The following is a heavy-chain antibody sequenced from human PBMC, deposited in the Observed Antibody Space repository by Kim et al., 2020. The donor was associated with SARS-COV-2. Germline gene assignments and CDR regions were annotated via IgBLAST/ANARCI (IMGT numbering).Heavy chain of an antibody. CDR3: AGGPRAVTTDY. V-gene: IGHV4-59*09. Sequence: TTYNPSLKSRVTISVDTSKNQFSLKLSSVTAADTAVYYCAGGPRAVTTDYWGQGTLVTVSS. CDR2: T. D-gene: IGHD4-17*01. J-gene: IGHJ4*02.